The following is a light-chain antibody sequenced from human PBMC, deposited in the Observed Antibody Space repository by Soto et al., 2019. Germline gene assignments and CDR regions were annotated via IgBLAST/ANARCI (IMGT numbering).Light chain of an antibody. V-gene: IGKV1-12*01. CDR1: QSISTN. CDR3: QQDNSFPIT. Sequence: EIQMTQSPSSLSVSLGERATLTCRASQSISTNLDWYQKKPGQSPRLLIHGASSLHSGIPSRYSGSGSGTDFTLTISSLQPEDFATYYCQQDNSFPITFGQGTRLEIK. CDR2: GAS. J-gene: IGKJ5*01.